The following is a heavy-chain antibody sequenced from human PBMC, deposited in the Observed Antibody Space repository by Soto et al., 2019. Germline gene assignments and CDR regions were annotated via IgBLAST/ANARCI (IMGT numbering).Heavy chain of an antibody. Sequence: SETLSLTCTVSGGSISSGGYYWSWIRQHPGKGLEWIGYIYYSGSTYYNPSLKSRVTISVDTSKNQFSLKLSSVTAADTAVYYCARWGYDFWSGYYHPYNWFDPWGQGTLVTVSS. V-gene: IGHV4-31*03. CDR1: GGSISSGGYY. J-gene: IGHJ5*02. CDR3: ARWGYDFWSGYYHPYNWFDP. CDR2: IYYSGST. D-gene: IGHD3-3*01.